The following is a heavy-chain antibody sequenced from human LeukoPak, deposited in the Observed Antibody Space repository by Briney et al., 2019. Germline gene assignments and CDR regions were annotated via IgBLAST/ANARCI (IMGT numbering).Heavy chain of an antibody. CDR1: GGSISSYY. V-gene: IGHV4-59*01. J-gene: IGHJ6*02. Sequence: SETLSLTCTVSGGSISSYYWNWIRQPPGKGLEWIGYIYHSGNTNYNPSLKSRVTISVDTSKNQFSLNLSSVTAADTAVYYCARAAGLYYYYYGMDVWGQGTTVTVSS. CDR2: IYHSGNT. CDR3: ARAAGLYYYYYGMDV.